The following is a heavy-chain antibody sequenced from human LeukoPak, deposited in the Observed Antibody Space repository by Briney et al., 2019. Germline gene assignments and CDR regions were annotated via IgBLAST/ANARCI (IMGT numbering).Heavy chain of an antibody. D-gene: IGHD4-11*01. J-gene: IGHJ4*02. V-gene: IGHV3-15*01. CDR1: GFTFNIYS. CDR3: ATLDYPGG. CDR2: IKSKTDGGTT. Sequence: GGSLRLSCAASGFTFNIYSMNWVRQAPGKGLEWVGRIKSKTDGGTTDCAAPVKGRFTISRDDSKNTLFLQMNSLKTEDTAVYYCATLDYPGGWGQGTLVIVSS.